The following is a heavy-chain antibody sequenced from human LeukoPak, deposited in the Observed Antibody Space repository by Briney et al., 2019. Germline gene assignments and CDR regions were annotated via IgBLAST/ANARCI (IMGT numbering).Heavy chain of an antibody. J-gene: IGHJ5*02. D-gene: IGHD3-10*01. CDR2: IYSGGST. V-gene: IGHV3-53*05. CDR3: AKDSPGEGFGELLVGPGGWFDP. CDR1: GFTVSSNY. Sequence: GGSLRLSCAASGFTVSSNYMSWVRQAPGKGLEWVSVIYSGGSTYYADSVKGRFTISRDNSKNTLYLQMNSLRAEDTAVYYCAKDSPGEGFGELLVGPGGWFDPWGQGTLVTVSS.